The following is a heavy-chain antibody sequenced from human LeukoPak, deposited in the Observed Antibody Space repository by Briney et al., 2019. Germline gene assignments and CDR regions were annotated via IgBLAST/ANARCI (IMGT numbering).Heavy chain of an antibody. J-gene: IGHJ4*02. CDR3: AKVGVDTAMVAHFDY. CDR1: GFTFDDYA. Sequence: PGRSLRLSCAASGFTFDDYAMHWVRQAPGKGLEWVSGISWNSGSIGYADSVKGRFTISRDNAKNSLYLQMNSLRAEDTALYYCAKVGVDTAMVAHFDYWGQGTLVTVSS. D-gene: IGHD5-18*01. CDR2: ISWNSGSI. V-gene: IGHV3-9*01.